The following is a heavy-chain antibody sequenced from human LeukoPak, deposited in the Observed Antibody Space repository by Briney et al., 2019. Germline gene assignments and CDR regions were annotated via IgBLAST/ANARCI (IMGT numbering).Heavy chain of an antibody. Sequence: GESLKISCKGSGYSFTNYWIGWVRQMPGRGLEWMGIIYPDDSNTKYSPSFQGLVTTSADKSISTAYLQWSSLKASDTAMYYCARQSITIFGVPRGWFDPWGQGTLVTVSS. CDR1: GYSFTNYW. J-gene: IGHJ5*02. CDR2: IYPDDSNT. CDR3: ARQSITIFGVPRGWFDP. D-gene: IGHD3-3*01. V-gene: IGHV5-51*01.